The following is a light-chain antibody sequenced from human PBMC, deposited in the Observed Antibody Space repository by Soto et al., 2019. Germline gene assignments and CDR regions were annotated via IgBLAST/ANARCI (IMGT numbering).Light chain of an antibody. CDR2: DAS. V-gene: IGKV3-11*01. CDR3: QQRRNWLT. J-gene: IGKJ4*01. CDR1: QSVSTY. Sequence: EIVLTQSPATLSLSPGERATLSCRASQSVSTYLAWYQQKPGQAPRLLIYDASNRATGIPVRFSGSGSGTDFTLTISSLEPEDFAVYYCQQRRNWLTFGGGTKVEIK.